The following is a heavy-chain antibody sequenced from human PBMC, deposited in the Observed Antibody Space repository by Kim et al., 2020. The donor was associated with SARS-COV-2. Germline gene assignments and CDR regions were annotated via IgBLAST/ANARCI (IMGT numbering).Heavy chain of an antibody. CDR1: GYSFSTYW. CDR2: IYPGDSDT. D-gene: IGHD6-19*01. V-gene: IGHV5-51*01. Sequence: GESLKISCKGSGYSFSTYWIAWVRQMPGKGLEWMGIIYPGDSDTRYSPSFQGQVTISADKSVSSAYLQWSSLKASDTAVYYCARHGSSGWFSHLDYWGQGTLVTVSS. J-gene: IGHJ4*02. CDR3: ARHGSSGWFSHLDY.